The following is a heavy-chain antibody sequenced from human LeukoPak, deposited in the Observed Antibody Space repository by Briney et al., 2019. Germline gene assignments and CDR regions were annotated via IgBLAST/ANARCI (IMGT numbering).Heavy chain of an antibody. CDR1: GFTFSSYS. CDR3: ARDPRSGYENWFDP. Sequence: GGSLRLSCAASGFTFSSYSMNWVRQAPGKGLEWVSSISSSSSYIYYADSVKGRFTISRDNAKNSLYLQMNSLRAEDTAVYYCARDPRSGYENWFDPWGQGTLVTVSS. J-gene: IGHJ5*02. D-gene: IGHD5-12*01. CDR2: ISSSSSYI. V-gene: IGHV3-21*01.